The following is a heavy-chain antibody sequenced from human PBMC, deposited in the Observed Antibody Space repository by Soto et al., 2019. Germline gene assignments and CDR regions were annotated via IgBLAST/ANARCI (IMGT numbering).Heavy chain of an antibody. J-gene: IGHJ6*03. V-gene: IGHV3-30*03. CDR1: GFTFSSYG. CDR2: ISYDGSNK. Sequence: QVQLVESGGGVVQPGRSLRLSCAASGFTFSSYGMHWVRQAPGKGLEWVAVISYDGSNKYYADSVKGRFTISRDNSKNTLYLQMNSLRAEDTAVYYCAGATAEYYYYYYYMDVWGKGTTVTVSS. CDR3: AGATAEYYYYYYYMDV.